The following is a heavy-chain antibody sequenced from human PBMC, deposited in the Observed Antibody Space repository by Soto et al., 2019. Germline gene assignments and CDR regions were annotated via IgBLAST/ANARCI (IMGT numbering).Heavy chain of an antibody. CDR3: TASKTAGGFDV. J-gene: IGHJ3*01. D-gene: IGHD3-10*01. CDR1: GFTFTDAY. CDR2: IVRRVDGGTI. V-gene: IGHV3-15*04. Sequence: EVQVVESGGGLVKPEGSLRLSCAVSGFTFTDAYMGWVRQAPGKGLEWVGRIVRRVDGGTIDYAAPVKGRFTISGNESKNTLYLEMNRLIIEDTAMYYCTASKTAGGFDVWGPGTTVTVS.